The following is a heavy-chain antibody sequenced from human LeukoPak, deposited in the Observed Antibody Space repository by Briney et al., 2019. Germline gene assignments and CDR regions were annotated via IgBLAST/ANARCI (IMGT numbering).Heavy chain of an antibody. Sequence: SETLSLTCTVSGGSISSYYWSWIRQPAGKGLEWIGCIYTSGSANYNPSLKSRVTMLLDTSKNQFSLKLTSVTAADTAVYYCARASYCSDTVCHNLAWFGPWGQGTPVTVSS. CDR1: GGSISSYY. CDR3: ARASYCSDTVCHNLAWFGP. V-gene: IGHV4-4*07. CDR2: IYTSGSA. D-gene: IGHD2-15*01. J-gene: IGHJ5*02.